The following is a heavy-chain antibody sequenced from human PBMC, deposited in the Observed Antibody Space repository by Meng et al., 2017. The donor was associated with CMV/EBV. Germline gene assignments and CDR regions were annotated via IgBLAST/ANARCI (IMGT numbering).Heavy chain of an antibody. CDR1: GFTFSSYE. Sequence: GESLKISCAASGFTFSSYEMNWVRQAPGKGLEWISYISSSGDVEFYADSVKGRFTISRDNAKNSLYLQMNSLRAEDTAVYYCARDLAVAGSYYYYGMDVWGQGTTVTVSS. CDR3: ARDLAVAGSYYYYGMDV. V-gene: IGHV3-48*03. CDR2: ISSSGDVE. J-gene: IGHJ6*02. D-gene: IGHD6-19*01.